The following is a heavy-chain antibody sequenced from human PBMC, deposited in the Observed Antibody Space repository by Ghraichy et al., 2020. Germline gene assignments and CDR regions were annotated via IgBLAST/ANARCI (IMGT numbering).Heavy chain of an antibody. D-gene: IGHD2-15*01. CDR2: ISAGGGST. CDR1: GFTFSGYM. CDR3: VTNLGYCSGVTCYSNS. V-gene: IGHV3-23*01. J-gene: IGHJ5*02. Sequence: GGSLRLSCAASGFTFSGYMMSWVRQAPGKGLERVSAISAGGGSTYYADSVKGRFTISRDNSKNTLYLQMNTLRAEDTAIYYCVTNLGYCSGVTCYSNSWGQGTLVTVSS.